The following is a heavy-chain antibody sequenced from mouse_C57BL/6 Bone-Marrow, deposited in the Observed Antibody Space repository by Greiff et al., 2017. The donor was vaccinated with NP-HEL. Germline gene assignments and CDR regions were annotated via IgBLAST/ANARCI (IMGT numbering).Heavy chain of an antibody. Sequence: EVKVVESGGGLVQPGGSLKLSCAASGFTFSDYYMYWVRQTPEKRLEWVAYISNGGGSTYYPDTVKGRFTISRDNAKNTLYLQMSRLNSESTAMYYCARRGFYTAKDGWGQGASVTVS. V-gene: IGHV5-12*01. CDR3: ARRGFYTAKDG. CDR2: ISNGGGST. CDR1: GFTFSDYY. J-gene: IGHJ4*01. D-gene: IGHD1-1*01.